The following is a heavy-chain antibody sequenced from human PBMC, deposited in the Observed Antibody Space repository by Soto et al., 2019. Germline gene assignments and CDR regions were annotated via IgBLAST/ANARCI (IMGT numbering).Heavy chain of an antibody. CDR2: ISNAGSGST. V-gene: IGHV1-3*01. D-gene: IGHD3-22*01. J-gene: IGHJ4*02. CDR3: ARESSHYQDSFQN. CDR1: GYPFPSFE. Sequence: ASVKVSCKTSGYPFPSFEIHWIRQAPGQRPEWMGGISNAGSGSTKYSQKFQDRLTISGDKRATTVFMALSSLTSEDTAIYYCARESSHYQDSFQNWGQGTPVTVSS.